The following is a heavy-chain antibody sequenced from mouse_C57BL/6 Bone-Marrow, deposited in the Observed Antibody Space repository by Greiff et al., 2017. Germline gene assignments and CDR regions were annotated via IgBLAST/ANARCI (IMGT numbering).Heavy chain of an antibody. CDR3: ARWAQRDYAMDY. D-gene: IGHD3-2*02. CDR2: IYPGDGDT. CDR1: GYAFSSSW. Sequence: LVESGPELVKPGASVKISCKASGYAFSSSWMNWVKQRPGKGLEWIGRIYPGDGDTNYNGKFKGKATLTADKSSSTAYMQLSSLTSEDSAVYFCARWAQRDYAMDYWGQGTSVTVSS. V-gene: IGHV1-82*01. J-gene: IGHJ4*01.